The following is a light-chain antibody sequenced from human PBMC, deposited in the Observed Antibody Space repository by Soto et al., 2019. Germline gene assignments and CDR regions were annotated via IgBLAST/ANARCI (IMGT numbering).Light chain of an antibody. J-gene: IGLJ7*01. V-gene: IGLV1-40*01. CDR2: GNK. CDR1: SSNIGAGYD. Sequence: QSVLTQPPSVSGAPGQRVTIACTGNSSNIGAGYDVHWYQQLPITAPKLLIYGNKNRPSGVPDRFSGSKSGTSASLAITGLQAEDEADYYCQSSDSSLGGAVFGGGTQLTVL. CDR3: QSSDSSLGGAV.